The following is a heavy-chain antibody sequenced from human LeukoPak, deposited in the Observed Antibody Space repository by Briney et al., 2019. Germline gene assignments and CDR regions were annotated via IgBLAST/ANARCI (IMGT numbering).Heavy chain of an antibody. CDR3: ARDPRDYGSGSFDP. CDR2: ISYVGSNK. D-gene: IGHD3-10*01. V-gene: IGHV3-30*01. CDR1: GFSFSIYA. Sequence: GRSLRLSCAASGFSFSIYAMHWVRQAPGRGLGWVAVISYVGSNKYYADSVKGRFTISRDNSKNPLYLQMNSLRAEDTAVYYCARDPRDYGSGSFDPWGQGTLVTVSS. J-gene: IGHJ5*02.